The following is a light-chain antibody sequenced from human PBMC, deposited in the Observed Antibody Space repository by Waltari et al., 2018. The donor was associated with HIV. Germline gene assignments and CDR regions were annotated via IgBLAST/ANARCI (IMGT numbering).Light chain of an antibody. Sequence: QSALTQPPSASGSPGQSVTISCTGTSSDVGAYNYVSWFQQHPGKAPKLMIYDVTKRPPGVPDRFSGPKSGNTASLTVSGLQAEDEADYYCASHAGSKDVFGGGTRLTVL. V-gene: IGLV2-8*01. CDR1: SSDVGAYNY. J-gene: IGLJ2*01. CDR3: ASHAGSKDV. CDR2: DVT.